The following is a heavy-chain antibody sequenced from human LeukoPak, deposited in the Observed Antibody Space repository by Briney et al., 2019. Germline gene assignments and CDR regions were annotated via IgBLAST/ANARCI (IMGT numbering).Heavy chain of an antibody. D-gene: IGHD3-10*02. CDR2: ISGSGGST. J-gene: IGHJ4*02. CDR1: GFTFSSYA. Sequence: AGGSLRLSCAASGFTFSSYAMSWVRQAPGKGLEWVSAISGSGGSTYYADSVKGRFTTSRDNSKNTLYLQMNSLRAEDTAVYYCAKDPSYYVTYYFDYWGQGTLVTVSS. CDR3: AKDPSYYVTYYFDY. V-gene: IGHV3-23*01.